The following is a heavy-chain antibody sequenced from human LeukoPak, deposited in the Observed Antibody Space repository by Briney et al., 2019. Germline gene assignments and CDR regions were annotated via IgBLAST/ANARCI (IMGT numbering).Heavy chain of an antibody. D-gene: IGHD3-22*01. CDR2: IWYDGSNK. V-gene: IGHV3-33*06. CDR3: AKGLDYYDSSGYSFHAFDI. J-gene: IGHJ3*02. CDR1: GFTFSSYG. Sequence: EPGRSLRLSCAASGFTFSSYGMHWVRQAPGKGLEWVAVIWYDGSNKYYADSVKGRFTISRDNSKNTLYLQMNSLRAEDTAVYYCAKGLDYYDSSGYSFHAFDIWGQGTMVTVSS.